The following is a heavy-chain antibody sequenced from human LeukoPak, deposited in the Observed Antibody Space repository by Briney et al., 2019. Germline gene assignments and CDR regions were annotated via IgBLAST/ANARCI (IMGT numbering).Heavy chain of an antibody. CDR2: IWYDGSKK. CDR1: GFTFSDYG. D-gene: IGHD6-6*01. J-gene: IGHJ4*02. Sequence: GGSLRLSCAASGFTFSDYGIHWVRQAPGQGLEWVALIWYDGSKKYYADSVKGRFTISRDNTKNTLYLQLNSLRADDTAVYYCARAHSSSSTFDLWGQGTPVTVSS. CDR3: ARAHSSSSTFDL. V-gene: IGHV3-33*01.